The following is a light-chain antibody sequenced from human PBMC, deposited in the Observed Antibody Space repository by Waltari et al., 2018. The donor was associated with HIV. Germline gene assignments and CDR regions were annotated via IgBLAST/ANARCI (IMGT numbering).Light chain of an antibody. CDR3: SSYAGSGNLLL. CDR2: EVN. J-gene: IGLJ6*01. CDR1: SNDIGPYNY. Sequence: QSALPQPPAASGSPGQSVTLPCPGTSNDIGPYNYVSWYQQHPDKAPRLLIYEVNKRPSGVPGRFSGSKSGNTASLTVSGLQAEDEADYYCSSYAGSGNLLLFGGGTKVTVL. V-gene: IGLV2-8*01.